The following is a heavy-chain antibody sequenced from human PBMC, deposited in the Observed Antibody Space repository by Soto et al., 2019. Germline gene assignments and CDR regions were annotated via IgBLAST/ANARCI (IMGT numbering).Heavy chain of an antibody. CDR1: GFTFSRVS. CDR3: ARVAY. CDR2: ISSGSSDT. J-gene: IGHJ4*02. V-gene: IGHV3-21*01. Sequence: LRLSCEASGFTFSRVSMNWVRQVRGKGLEWVASISSGSSDTWYADSVKGRFIISRDNAQNSLFLQMNTLRPEDTAIYYCARVAYWGPGTQVTVSS.